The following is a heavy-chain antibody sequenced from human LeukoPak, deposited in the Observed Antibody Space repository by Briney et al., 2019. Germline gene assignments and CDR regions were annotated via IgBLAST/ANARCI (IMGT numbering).Heavy chain of an antibody. Sequence: ASVKVSCKASGYTFTSYAMNWVRQAPGQGLEWMGWINTNTGNPTYAQGFTGRFVFSLDTSVSTAYLQISSLKAEDTAVYYCAREVSTGYCSGGSCYSLDAGDYWGQGTLVTVSS. CDR1: GYTFTSYA. CDR3: AREVSTGYCSGGSCYSLDAGDY. CDR2: INTNTGNP. V-gene: IGHV7-4-1*02. J-gene: IGHJ4*02. D-gene: IGHD2-15*01.